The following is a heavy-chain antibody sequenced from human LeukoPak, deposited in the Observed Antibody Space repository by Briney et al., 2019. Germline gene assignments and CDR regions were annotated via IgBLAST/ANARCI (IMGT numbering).Heavy chain of an antibody. V-gene: IGHV4-61*02. D-gene: IGHD6-6*01. CDR3: ARGEKGSSSGSINY. Sequence: SQTLSLTCTVSGGSINSGTYYWSWIRQPAGKGLEWNGRMYTSGSTNYNPSLESRVTISVDTSKNQFSLKLSSVTAADTAVYYCARGEKGSSSGSINYWGQGTLVTVSS. CDR2: MYTSGST. CDR1: GGSINSGTYY. J-gene: IGHJ4*02.